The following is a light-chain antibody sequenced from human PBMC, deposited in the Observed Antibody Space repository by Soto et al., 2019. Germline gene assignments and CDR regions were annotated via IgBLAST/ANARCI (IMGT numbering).Light chain of an antibody. V-gene: IGKV3-20*01. Sequence: EIVLTQSPGTLSLSPGEIATLSCSASQSVSSSYLAWYQQKPGQAPRLLIYGASSRATGIPDRFSGSGSGTDFTLTISRLEPEDFAVYFCQQYSDLPMTFGQGTRLEIK. J-gene: IGKJ5*01. CDR3: QQYSDLPMT. CDR2: GAS. CDR1: QSVSSSY.